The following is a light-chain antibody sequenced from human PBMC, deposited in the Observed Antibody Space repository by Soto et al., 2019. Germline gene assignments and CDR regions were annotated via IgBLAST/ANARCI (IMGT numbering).Light chain of an antibody. CDR1: QGISSY. J-gene: IGKJ3*01. CDR2: ATS. V-gene: IGKV1-9*01. CDR3: HQVNSYPLS. Sequence: IQLTQSPSSLSASVGDRVTITCRASQGISSYLAWYQQKPGKAPKHLIFATSTLQSGVPSRFSGSGSGTDFTLTISSLKPEDFATYFCHQVNSYPLSFGPGTKVEIK.